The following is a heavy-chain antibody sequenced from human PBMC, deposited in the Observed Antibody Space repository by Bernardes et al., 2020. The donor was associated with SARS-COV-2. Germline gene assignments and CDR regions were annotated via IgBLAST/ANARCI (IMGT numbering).Heavy chain of an antibody. Sequence: SETLSLTCAVYGGSFSGYYWSWIRQHPGKGLEWIGEIKHSGSTNYNPSLKSRVTISVDTYKNQFSLKLSSVTAADTAVYYCARGTRLWFGELYGMDVWGQGTPVTVSS. CDR3: ARGTRLWFGELYGMDV. J-gene: IGHJ6*02. V-gene: IGHV4-34*01. CDR1: GGSFSGYY. D-gene: IGHD3-10*01. CDR2: IKHSGST.